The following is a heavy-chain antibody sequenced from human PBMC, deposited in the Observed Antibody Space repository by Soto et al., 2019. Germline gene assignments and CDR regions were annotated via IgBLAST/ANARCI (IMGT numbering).Heavy chain of an antibody. J-gene: IGHJ4*02. D-gene: IGHD3-16*01. Sequence: SETLSLTCAIFGASFSPYHWSWIRQSPGKGLEWIGEVNLSGNTYYNPSFKTRVTMSVDASKNQFSLKMGSLTAADTAIYYCARSPTFYNYVWGNSTYWGQGALVTVSS. CDR2: VNLSGNT. CDR1: GASFSPYH. CDR3: ARSPTFYNYVWGNSTY. V-gene: IGHV4-34*01.